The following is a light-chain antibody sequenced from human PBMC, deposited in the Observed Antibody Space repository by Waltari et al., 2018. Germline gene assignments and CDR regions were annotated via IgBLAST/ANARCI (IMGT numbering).Light chain of an antibody. J-gene: IGLJ2*01. CDR2: YDT. V-gene: IGLV3-21*04. CDR1: NLAYKS. CDR3: QVWDGEGHPAVV. Sequence: SYVLTQPPSVSVAPGETASITCGGNNLAYKSVHWYQQKPGPTPVLDIYYDTNRPSASAERFSGSNSQNTATLTISRVEAVDEADYYCQVWDGEGHPAVVFGGGTKLTVL.